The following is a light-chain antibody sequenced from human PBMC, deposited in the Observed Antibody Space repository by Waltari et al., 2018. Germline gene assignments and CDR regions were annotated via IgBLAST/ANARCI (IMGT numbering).Light chain of an antibody. CDR1: NIGSKN. CDR3: QVWDSSTACV. CDR2: RDN. V-gene: IGLV3-9*01. Sequence: SYELTQPLSVSVALGQTARITCGGNNIGSKNVHWYRQKPGQAPGLVIYRDNNRPSGIPERISGSNSGNTATLTISRAQAGDEADYYCQVWDSSTACVFGGGTKLTVL. J-gene: IGLJ3*02.